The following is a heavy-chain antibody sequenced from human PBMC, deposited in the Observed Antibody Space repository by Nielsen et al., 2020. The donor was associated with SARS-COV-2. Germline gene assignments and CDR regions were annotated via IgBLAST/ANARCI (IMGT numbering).Heavy chain of an antibody. V-gene: IGHV3-21*01. CDR1: GFTFSSYS. J-gene: IGHJ4*02. Sequence: GGSLRLSCAASGFTFSSYSMNWVRQAPGKGLEWVSSISSSSYIYYADSVKGRFTISRDNAKNSLYLQMNSLRAEDTAVYYCARVGYSSGWYAYYFDYWGQGTLVTVSS. CDR3: ARVGYSSGWYAYYFDY. CDR2: ISSSSYI. D-gene: IGHD6-19*01.